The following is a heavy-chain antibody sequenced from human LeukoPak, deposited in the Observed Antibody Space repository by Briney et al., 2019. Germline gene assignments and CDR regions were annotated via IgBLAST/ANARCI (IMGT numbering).Heavy chain of an antibody. CDR3: ATAGRYDFWSGHPY. CDR1: GYSLTDLS. D-gene: IGHD3-3*01. V-gene: IGHV1-24*01. CDR2: FHPEDGET. Sequence: ASVKVSCKVSGYSLTDLSIHWVRQAPGKGLEWMGGFHPEDGETSFAQKFQGRVTVTEDTSTDTAYVELSSLRSQDTAVYYCATAGRYDFWSGHPYWGQGTLVTVSS. J-gene: IGHJ4*02.